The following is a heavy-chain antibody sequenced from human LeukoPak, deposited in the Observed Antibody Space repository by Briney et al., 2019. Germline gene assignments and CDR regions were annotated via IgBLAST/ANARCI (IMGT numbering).Heavy chain of an antibody. V-gene: IGHV1-2*02. J-gene: IGHJ4*02. CDR2: INPNSGGT. CDR1: GGTFSSYA. D-gene: IGHD2-15*01. Sequence: ASVKVSFKASGGTFSSYAISWVRQAPGQGLEWMGWINPNSGGTNYAQKFQGRVTMTRDTSISTAYMELSRLRSDDTAVYYCARVRATSDLDYWGQGTLVTVSS. CDR3: ARVRATSDLDY.